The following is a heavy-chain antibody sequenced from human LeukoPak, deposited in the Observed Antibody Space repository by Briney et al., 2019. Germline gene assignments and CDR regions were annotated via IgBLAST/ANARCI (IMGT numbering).Heavy chain of an antibody. Sequence: WASVKVFCTASGYTFTSYYMHWVRQAPGQGLEWMGIINPSGGSTSYAQKFQGRVTMTRDTSTSTVYMELSSLRSEDTAVYYCARDLRGYSYYYGMDVWGQGTTVTVSS. CDR3: ARDLRGYSYYYGMDV. CDR1: GYTFTSYY. J-gene: IGHJ6*02. V-gene: IGHV1-46*01. CDR2: INPSGGST. D-gene: IGHD5-12*01.